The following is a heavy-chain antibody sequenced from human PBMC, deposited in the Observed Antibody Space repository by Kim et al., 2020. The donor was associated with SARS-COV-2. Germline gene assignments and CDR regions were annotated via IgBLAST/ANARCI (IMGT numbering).Heavy chain of an antibody. CDR3: ASIPFGSGSGSYYNKYYYYGMDV. CDR1: GFTFSSYE. Sequence: GGSLRLSCAASGFTFSSYEMNWVRQAPGKGLEWVSYISSSGSTIYYADSVKGRFTISRDNAKNSLYLQMNSLRAEDTAVYYCASIPFGSGSGSYYNKYYYYGMDVWGQGTTVTVSS. J-gene: IGHJ6*02. D-gene: IGHD3-10*01. V-gene: IGHV3-48*03. CDR2: ISSSGSTI.